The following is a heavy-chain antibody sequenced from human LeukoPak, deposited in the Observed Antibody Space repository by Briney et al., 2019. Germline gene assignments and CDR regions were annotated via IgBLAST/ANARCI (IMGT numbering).Heavy chain of an antibody. D-gene: IGHD3-3*01. CDR2: ISGSGGRT. Sequence: GGSLRLSCAASGFTFSSYAMSWVRQAPGTGLEWVSGISGSGGRTFNADSVKGRFTITRDNSENTLYLQMNSLRAEDTAVYYCAKDRTTFGVITGYGMDVWGQGTTVTVSS. CDR1: GFTFSSYA. V-gene: IGHV3-23*01. J-gene: IGHJ6*02. CDR3: AKDRTTFGVITGYGMDV.